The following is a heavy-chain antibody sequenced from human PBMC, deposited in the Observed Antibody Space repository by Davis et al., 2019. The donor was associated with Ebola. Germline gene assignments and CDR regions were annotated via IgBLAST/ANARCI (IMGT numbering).Heavy chain of an antibody. Sequence: GESLKISCAASGFTVSSNHMSWVRQAPGKGLEWVSVIYSGGSTYYADSVKGRFTISRDNAKNSLDLQMNSLRAEDTAVYYCAREDWGSIYYFDYWGQGTLVTVSS. CDR1: GFTVSSNH. CDR3: AREDWGSIYYFDY. J-gene: IGHJ4*02. V-gene: IGHV3-66*01. D-gene: IGHD7-27*01. CDR2: IYSGGST.